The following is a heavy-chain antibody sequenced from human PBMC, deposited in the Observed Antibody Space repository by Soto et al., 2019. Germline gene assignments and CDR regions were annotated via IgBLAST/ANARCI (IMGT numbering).Heavy chain of an antibody. D-gene: IGHD1-1*01. CDR3: ARANWNNVPFFDY. CDR1: GSTFSYYW. CDR2: IKEDESEK. J-gene: IGHJ4*02. Sequence: PGGSLRLSCAASGSTFSYYWMTWVRQAPGKGLEWVAKIKEDESEKYYVDSVKGRFTVSRDNAKNTLYLQMNSLRGEDTAVYFCARANWNNVPFFDYWGQGTQVTVSS. V-gene: IGHV3-7*01.